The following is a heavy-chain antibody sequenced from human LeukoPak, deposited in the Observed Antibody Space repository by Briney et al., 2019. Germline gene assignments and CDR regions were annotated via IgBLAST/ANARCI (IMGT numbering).Heavy chain of an antibody. Sequence: PGGSLRLSCAASGFTFNSFSMNWVRQAPGKGLEWLLYISHTGDPIYYADSVKGRFTIARDNAKDTLYLQMNGLRAEDTAVYFCARDQGYCGSTGCIRWHDYWGQGTLVTVSS. J-gene: IGHJ4*02. CDR3: ARDQGYCGSTGCIRWHDY. CDR2: ISHTGDPI. V-gene: IGHV3-48*01. D-gene: IGHD2-2*01. CDR1: GFTFNSFS.